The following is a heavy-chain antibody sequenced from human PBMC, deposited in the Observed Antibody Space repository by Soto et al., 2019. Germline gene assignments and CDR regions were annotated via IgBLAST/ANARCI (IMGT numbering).Heavy chain of an antibody. CDR1: GGSFSGYY. D-gene: IGHD5-18*01. CDR3: ARDRGTGNSYGYSIAFNY. J-gene: IGHJ4*02. CDR2: INHSGST. V-gene: IGHV4-34*01. Sequence: ETLSLTCAVYGGSFSGYYWSWIRQPPGKGLEWIGEINHSGSTNYNPSLKSRVTISVDTSKNQFSLKLSSVTAADTAVYYCARDRGTGNSYGYSIAFNYWGQETLLTVS.